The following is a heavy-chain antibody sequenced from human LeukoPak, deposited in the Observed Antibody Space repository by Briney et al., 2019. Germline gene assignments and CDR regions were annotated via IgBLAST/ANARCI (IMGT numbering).Heavy chain of an antibody. CDR1: GYTFTNYY. D-gene: IGHD3-10*01. CDR3: ARDNYYGSGN. Sequence: SCKASGYTFTNYYMHWVRQAPGKGLEWVSYISSGSSTIYYADSVKGRFTISRDNAKNSLYLQMNSLRDEDTAVYYCARDNYYGSGNWGQGTLVTVSS. V-gene: IGHV3-48*02. CDR2: ISSGSSTI. J-gene: IGHJ4*02.